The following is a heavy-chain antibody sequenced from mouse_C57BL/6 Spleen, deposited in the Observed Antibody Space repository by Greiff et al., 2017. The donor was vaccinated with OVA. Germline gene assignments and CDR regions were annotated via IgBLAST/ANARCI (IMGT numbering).Heavy chain of an antibody. CDR3: TTSHYGSSPWYFDV. V-gene: IGHV14-4*01. Sequence: EVQLQQSGAELVRPGASVKLSCTASGFNIKDDYMHWVKQRPEQGLEWIGWIDPENGDTEYASKFKGKATITADTSSNTAYLQLSSLTSEDTAVYYCTTSHYGSSPWYFDVWGTGTTVTVSS. CDR1: GFNIKDDY. J-gene: IGHJ1*03. CDR2: IDPENGDT. D-gene: IGHD1-1*01.